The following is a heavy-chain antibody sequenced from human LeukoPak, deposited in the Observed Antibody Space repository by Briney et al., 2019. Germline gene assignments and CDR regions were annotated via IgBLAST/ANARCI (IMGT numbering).Heavy chain of an antibody. D-gene: IGHD1-1*01. CDR2: INHSGST. CDR3: ATNRPAQLERGYYMDV. Sequence: PSETLSLTCAVYGGSFSGYYWGWIRQPPGKGLEWIGEINHSGSTNYNPSLKSRVTISVDTSKNQFSLKLSSVTAADTAVYYCATNRPAQLERGYYMDVWGKGTTVTVSS. J-gene: IGHJ6*03. V-gene: IGHV4-34*01. CDR1: GGSFSGYY.